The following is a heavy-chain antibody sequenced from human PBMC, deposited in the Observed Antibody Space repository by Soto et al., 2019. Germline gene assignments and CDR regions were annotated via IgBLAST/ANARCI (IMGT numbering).Heavy chain of an antibody. Sequence: PGGSLRLSCAASGFTFSSYGMHWVRQAPGKGLEWVAVISYDGSNKYYADSVKGRFTISRDNSKNTLYLQMNSLRAEDTAVYYCAGRGPTVTTLDYWGQGTLVTVSS. CDR1: GFTFSSYG. CDR2: ISYDGSNK. CDR3: AGRGPTVTTLDY. J-gene: IGHJ4*02. V-gene: IGHV3-30*03. D-gene: IGHD4-17*01.